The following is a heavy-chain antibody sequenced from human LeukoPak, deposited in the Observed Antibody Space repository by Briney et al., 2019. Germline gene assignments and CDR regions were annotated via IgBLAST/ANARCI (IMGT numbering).Heavy chain of an antibody. V-gene: IGHV3-23*01. D-gene: IGHD3-3*01. CDR2: ISGSGGST. CDR3: AKDKESKRYYDFWSGYYNFDY. CDR1: GFTFSSYA. J-gene: IGHJ4*02. Sequence: GGSLRLSCAASGFTFSSYAMSWVRQAPGKGLERVSAISGSGGSTYYADSVKGRFTISRDNSKNTLYLQMNSLRAEDTAVYYCAKDKESKRYYDFWSGYYNFDYWGQGTLVTVSS.